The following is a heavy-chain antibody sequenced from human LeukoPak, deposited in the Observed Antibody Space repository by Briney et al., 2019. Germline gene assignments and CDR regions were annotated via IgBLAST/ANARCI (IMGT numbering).Heavy chain of an antibody. V-gene: IGHV3-7*01. CDR2: IKQDGSEK. CDR3: ARGYCSGGSCFFDY. CDR1: GFTFSSYW. D-gene: IGHD2-15*01. J-gene: IGHJ4*02. Sequence: GGSLRLSCAASGFTFSSYWMSWVRQAPGKGLEWVANIKQDGSEKYYADSVKGRFTISKDNAKNSLYLQMNSLRAEDTAVYYCARGYCSGGSCFFDYWGQGTLVTVSS.